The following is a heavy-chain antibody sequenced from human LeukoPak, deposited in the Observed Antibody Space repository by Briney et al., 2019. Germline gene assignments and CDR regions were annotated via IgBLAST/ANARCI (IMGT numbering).Heavy chain of an antibody. CDR2: ISYDGSNK. J-gene: IGHJ1*01. CDR3: ENGAGGATTYFDH. D-gene: IGHD5-12*01. CDR1: GFTFSSYA. Sequence: GGSLRLSCTASGFTFSSYALHWVRQAPGKGLEWVAVISYDGSNKYYADSVKGRFTISRDNSNNTLYLQMNSLRAEDTAVYYCENGAGGATTYFDHWGQGTLVTVSS. V-gene: IGHV3-30-3*01.